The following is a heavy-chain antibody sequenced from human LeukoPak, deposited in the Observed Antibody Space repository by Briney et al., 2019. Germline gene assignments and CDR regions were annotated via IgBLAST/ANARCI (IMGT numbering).Heavy chain of an antibody. V-gene: IGHV3-21*01. CDR1: GFTFSSYS. J-gene: IGHJ4*02. CDR2: ISSSSSYI. CDR3: ARDQTVAGFDY. D-gene: IGHD6-19*01. Sequence: ETGGFLRLYCAASGFTFSSYSMNWVRQAPGKGLEWVSSISSSSSYIYYADSVKVRFTISRDNAKNSLYLQMNSLRAEDTAVYYCARDQTVAGFDYWGQGTLATVSS.